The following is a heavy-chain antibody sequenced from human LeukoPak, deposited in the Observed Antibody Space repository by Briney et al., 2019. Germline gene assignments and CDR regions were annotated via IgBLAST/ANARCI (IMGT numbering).Heavy chain of an antibody. V-gene: IGHV1-69*06. Sequence: PSASVKVSCKASGGTFSSYAISWVRQAPGQGLEWMGGIIPIFGTANYAQKFQGRVTITADKSTSTAYMELSSLRSEDTAVYYCAREGRGRGFEYFQHWGQGTLVTVSS. J-gene: IGHJ1*01. CDR3: AREGRGRGFEYFQH. D-gene: IGHD5-24*01. CDR2: IIPIFGTA. CDR1: GGTFSSYA.